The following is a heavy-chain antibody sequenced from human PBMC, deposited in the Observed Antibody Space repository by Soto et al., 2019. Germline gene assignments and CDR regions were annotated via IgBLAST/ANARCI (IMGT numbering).Heavy chain of an antibody. V-gene: IGHV3-30-3*01. J-gene: IGHJ5*02. D-gene: IGHD3-3*01. Sequence: HPGGSLRLSCSASGFTFSNYAIHWVRQAPGKGLEWVAAISYDGTTTYYADSVKGRFTISRDNSKNTLYLQMSSLRAEDTAVYYCAKDRRGFTTVDDPGGQGALVTVSS. CDR2: ISYDGTTT. CDR1: GFTFSNYA. CDR3: AKDRRGFTTVDDP.